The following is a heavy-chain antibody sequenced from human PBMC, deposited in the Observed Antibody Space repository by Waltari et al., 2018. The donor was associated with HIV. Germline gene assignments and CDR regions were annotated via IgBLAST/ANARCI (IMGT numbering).Heavy chain of an antibody. J-gene: IGHJ4*02. CDR3: ARHSLTYYYDSSGYSVAFDY. CDR1: GGSISSSSYY. V-gene: IGHV4-39*01. D-gene: IGHD3-22*01. CDR2: IYYSGST. Sequence: QLQLQESGPGLVKPPETLSLTCTVSGGSISSSSYYWGWIRQPPGKGLEWIGSIYYSGSTYYNPSLKSRVTISVDTSKNQFSLKLSSVTAADTAVYYCARHSLTYYYDSSGYSVAFDYWGQGTLVTVSS.